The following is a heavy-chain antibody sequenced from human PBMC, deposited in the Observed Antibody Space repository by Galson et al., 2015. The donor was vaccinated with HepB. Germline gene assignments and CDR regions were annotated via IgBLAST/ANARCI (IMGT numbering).Heavy chain of an antibody. CDR2: ISAHNGNT. CDR3: ARDLRYDFWSGYYTVPFDY. CDR1: GYTFTSYG. D-gene: IGHD3-3*01. Sequence: SVKVSCKASGYTFTSYGISWVRQAPGQGLEWMGWISAHNGNTNYAQKFQGRVTMTTDTSTSTAYMELRSLRSDDTAVYYCARDLRYDFWSGYYTVPFDYWGQGTLVTVSS. V-gene: IGHV1-18*04. J-gene: IGHJ4*02.